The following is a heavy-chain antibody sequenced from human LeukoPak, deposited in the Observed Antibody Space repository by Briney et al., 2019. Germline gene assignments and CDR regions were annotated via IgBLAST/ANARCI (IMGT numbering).Heavy chain of an antibody. V-gene: IGHV7-4-1*02. Sequence: GSVRVSCTASGYTFTRYAMNWGRGAAGPGVEWLGWINTNTGNPTYAQGFTGRFVFSLDTSVSTAYLQISRLKAEDTAVYYCAREALRYYDSSGYPPRHWGQGTLVTVSS. CDR2: INTNTGNP. J-gene: IGHJ4*02. CDR3: AREALRYYDSSGYPPRH. D-gene: IGHD3-22*01. CDR1: GYTFTRYA.